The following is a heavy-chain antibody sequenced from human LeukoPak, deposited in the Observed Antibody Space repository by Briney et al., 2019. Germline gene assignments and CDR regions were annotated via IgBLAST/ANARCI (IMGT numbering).Heavy chain of an antibody. D-gene: IGHD3-10*01. V-gene: IGHV3-23*01. CDR1: GFTFTNYA. CDR3: AKSQEVRGGIMPFDP. CDR2: ISGNGGST. J-gene: IGHJ5*02. Sequence: GGSLRLSCAASGFTFTNYAMGWVRQAPGKGLGWVSAISGNGGSTYYADSVKGRFTISRDNSKNTVYLQMNSLRVEDTAVYYCAKSQEVRGGIMPFDPWGQGSQVSVSS.